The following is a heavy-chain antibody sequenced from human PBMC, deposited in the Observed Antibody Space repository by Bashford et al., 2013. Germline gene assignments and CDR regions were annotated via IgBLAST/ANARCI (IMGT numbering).Heavy chain of an antibody. J-gene: IGHJ6*01. Sequence: SETLSLTLRCLWLLHQQWLLLGWIRQPPGRGVEWIGVSSLVEALTTTRPSGIEPPISVDTSKNDFSLKLSSVTAADTAVYYCTRDGIYYYGSGSPTPGYYYGMDVLGLKGTTGHRLL. CDR2: SSLVEAL. V-gene: IGHV4-38-2*02. CDR1: LLHQQWLL. CDR3: TRDGIYYYGSGSPTPGYYYGMDV. D-gene: IGHD3-10*01.